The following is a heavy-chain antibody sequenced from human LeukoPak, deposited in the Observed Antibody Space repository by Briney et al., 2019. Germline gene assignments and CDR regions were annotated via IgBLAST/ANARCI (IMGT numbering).Heavy chain of an antibody. CDR1: GGTFSRHA. Sequence: SVKVSCKASGGTFSRHAISWVRQAPGQGLEWMGGITPMFGTANYAQKFQGRVTITADESTSTAYMELSSLRSEDTAVYYCVRDGSYYDSSGYYYLYWGQGTLVTVSS. J-gene: IGHJ4*02. D-gene: IGHD3-22*01. CDR2: ITPMFGTA. V-gene: IGHV1-69*01. CDR3: VRDGSYYDSSGYYYLY.